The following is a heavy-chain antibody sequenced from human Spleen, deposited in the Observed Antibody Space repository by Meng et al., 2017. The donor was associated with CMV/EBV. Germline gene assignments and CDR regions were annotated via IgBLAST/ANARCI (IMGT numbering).Heavy chain of an antibody. CDR2: INPNSGGT. J-gene: IGHJ5*02. V-gene: IGHV1-2*02. CDR1: GGTFSTYG. D-gene: IGHD2-15*01. CDR3: TVGSESSLSDLDP. Sequence: ASVKVSCKASGGTFSTYGISWVRQAPGQGLEWMGWINPNSGGTNYAQKFQGRVTMTRDTSISTAYMELRSLRSADTAVYFCTVGSESSLSDLDPWGQGTLVTVSS.